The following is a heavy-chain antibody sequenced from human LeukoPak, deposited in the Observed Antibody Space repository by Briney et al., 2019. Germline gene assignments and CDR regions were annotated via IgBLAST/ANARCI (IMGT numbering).Heavy chain of an antibody. CDR1: GFTFSSYA. CDR3: AKNHVLLLWFGEFSFFDY. CDR2: ISGSGGST. D-gene: IGHD3-10*01. J-gene: IGHJ4*02. Sequence: GGSLRLSCAASGFTFSSYAMSWVRQAPGKGLEWVSAISGSGGSTYYADSVKGRFTISRDNSKNTLYLQMNSLRAEDTAVYYCAKNHVLLLWFGEFSFFDYWGQGTLVTVSS. V-gene: IGHV3-23*01.